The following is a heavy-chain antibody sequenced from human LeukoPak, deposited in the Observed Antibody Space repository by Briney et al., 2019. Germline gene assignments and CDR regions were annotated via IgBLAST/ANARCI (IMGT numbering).Heavy chain of an antibody. Sequence: SETLSLTCTVSGGSISRHYWMWIRQPPGKGLEWLGYNYYTGRTNYNSSLGGRITILIDTSKNQFSLTLTSVTAADTAVYYCARQGGGYDWGQGILVTVSS. CDR1: GGSISRHY. V-gene: IGHV4-59*08. J-gene: IGHJ4*02. CDR2: NYYTGRT. CDR3: ARQGGGYD. D-gene: IGHD5-12*01.